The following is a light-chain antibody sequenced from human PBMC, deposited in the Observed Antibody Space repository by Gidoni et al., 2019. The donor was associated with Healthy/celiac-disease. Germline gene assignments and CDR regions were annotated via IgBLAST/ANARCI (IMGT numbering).Light chain of an antibody. Sequence: DFQMTQSPSTLSASVGDRVTITCRASQSISSWFAWYQQKPGKAPKLLIYDASSLESGVPSRFSGSGSGTEFTLTISSLQPDDFATYYCQQYNSYSWTFGQGTEVEIK. CDR3: QQYNSYSWT. CDR2: DAS. V-gene: IGKV1-5*01. J-gene: IGKJ1*01. CDR1: QSISSW.